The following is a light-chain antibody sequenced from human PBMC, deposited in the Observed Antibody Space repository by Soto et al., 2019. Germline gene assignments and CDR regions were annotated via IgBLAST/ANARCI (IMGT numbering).Light chain of an antibody. CDR3: CSYAGSTTYV. Sequence: QSVLTQPASVSGSPGQSITISCTGTSSDVGSYNLVSWYQQHPGKAPKLMIYEDTKRPSGVSNRFSGSKSGNTASLTISGLQAEDEADYYCCSYAGSTTYVFRTGTKFTVL. CDR2: EDT. J-gene: IGLJ1*01. CDR1: SSDVGSYNL. V-gene: IGLV2-23*01.